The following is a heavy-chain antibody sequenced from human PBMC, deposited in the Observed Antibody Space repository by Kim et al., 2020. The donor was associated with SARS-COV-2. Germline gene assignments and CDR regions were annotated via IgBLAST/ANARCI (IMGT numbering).Heavy chain of an antibody. J-gene: IGHJ4*02. D-gene: IGHD6-13*01. CDR3: ARGHSSNWYFDS. Sequence: NYNPSLTSRVTRSVDTSKTQFSLKLSSVTAAGTAVYYCARGHSSNWYFDSCGQGTLVTVSS. V-gene: IGHV4-59*09.